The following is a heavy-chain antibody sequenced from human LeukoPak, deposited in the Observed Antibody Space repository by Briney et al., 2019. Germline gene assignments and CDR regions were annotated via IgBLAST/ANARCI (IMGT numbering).Heavy chain of an antibody. CDR2: IVVGSGNT. CDR1: GFTFTSSA. CDR3: AAGPARGEDEY. Sequence: SVKDSCKASGFTFTSSAVQWVRQARGQRLEWIGWIVVGSGNTNYAQKFQERVTITRDKSTSTAYMELSSLRSEDTAVYYCAAGPARGEDEYWGQGTLVTVSS. V-gene: IGHV1-58*01. J-gene: IGHJ4*02. D-gene: IGHD4-17*01.